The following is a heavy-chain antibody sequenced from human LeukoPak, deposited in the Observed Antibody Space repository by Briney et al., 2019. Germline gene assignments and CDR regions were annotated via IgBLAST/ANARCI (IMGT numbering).Heavy chain of an antibody. CDR2: ILYSGST. CDR3: ARGSSSWSDYYYMDV. CDR1: GGSISSYY. J-gene: IGHJ6*03. V-gene: IGHV4-59*01. Sequence: PSETLSLTCTVSGGSISSYYWSWVRQPPGKRLEWIGYILYSGSTNYNASLKSRVTMSVDTSKNQFSLKVSSVTAADTAVYYCARGSSSWSDYYYMDVWGKGTTVTVSS. D-gene: IGHD6-13*01.